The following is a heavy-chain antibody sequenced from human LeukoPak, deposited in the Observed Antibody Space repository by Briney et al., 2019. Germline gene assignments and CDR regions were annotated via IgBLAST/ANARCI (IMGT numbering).Heavy chain of an antibody. CDR2: IKGDGSEK. D-gene: IGHD1-26*01. CDR3: ARDSDRYGGSYDYFDY. V-gene: IGHV3-7*01. J-gene: IGHJ4*02. CDR1: GFTFSNHW. Sequence: GGSLRLSCAASGFTFSNHWMNWVRQTPGKGLEWVANIKGDGSEKHYVDSVEGRFTISRDNSKNTLYLQINSLRAEDTAVYYCARDSDRYGGSYDYFDYWGQGTLVTVSS.